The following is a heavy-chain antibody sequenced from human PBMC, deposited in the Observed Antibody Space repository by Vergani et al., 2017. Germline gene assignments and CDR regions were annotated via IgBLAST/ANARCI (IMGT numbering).Heavy chain of an antibody. D-gene: IGHD3-10*01. V-gene: IGHV1-24*01. J-gene: IGHJ4*02. CDR3: ATGPVTMVRGVIKKGYXFDY. CDR1: GYTLTELS. Sequence: QVQLVQSGAEVKKPGASVKVSCKVSGYTLTELSMHWVRQAPGKGLEWMGGFDPEDGETIYAQKFQGRVTMTEDTSTDTAYMELSSLRSEDTAVYYCATGPVTMVRGVIKKGYXFDYWGQGTLVTVSS. CDR2: FDPEDGET.